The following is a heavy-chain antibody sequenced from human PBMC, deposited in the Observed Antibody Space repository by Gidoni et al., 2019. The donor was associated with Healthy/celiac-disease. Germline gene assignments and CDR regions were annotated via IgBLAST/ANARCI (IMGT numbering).Heavy chain of an antibody. Sequence: EVQLVQSGAEVKKPGESLRISCKGSGYSFTSYWISWVRQMPGKGLEWMGRIDPSDSYTNYSPSFQGHVTISADKSISTAYLQWSSLKASDTAMYYCARLGWEQQLDEYYFDYWGQGTLVTVSS. CDR1: GYSFTSYW. CDR3: ARLGWEQQLDEYYFDY. CDR2: IDPSDSYT. D-gene: IGHD6-13*01. V-gene: IGHV5-10-1*03. J-gene: IGHJ4*02.